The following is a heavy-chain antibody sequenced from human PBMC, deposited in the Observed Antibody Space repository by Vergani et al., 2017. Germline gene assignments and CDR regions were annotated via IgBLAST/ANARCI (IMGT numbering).Heavy chain of an antibody. D-gene: IGHD6-19*01. CDR1: GYTFTSYD. V-gene: IGHV1-8*01. CDR3: ARGLPRIAVAGTFPLSSY. J-gene: IGHJ4*02. Sequence: QVQLVQSGAEVKKPGASVKVSCKASGYTFTSYDINWVRQATGQGLEWMGWMNPNSGNTGYAQKFQGRVTMTRNTSISTAYMELSSLRSEDTAVYYWARGLPRIAVAGTFPLSSYWGQGTLVTVSS. CDR2: MNPNSGNT.